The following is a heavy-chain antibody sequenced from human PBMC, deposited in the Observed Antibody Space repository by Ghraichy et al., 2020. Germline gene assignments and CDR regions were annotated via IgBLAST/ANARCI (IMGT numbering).Heavy chain of an antibody. V-gene: IGHV3-23*01. CDR3: AKDQDNGDYYWYFDL. J-gene: IGHJ2*01. Sequence: GGSLRLSCAASGFTFRNYAMSWVRQAPGKGLEWVSGISGGRAGTYYADSVKGRFTISRDNSKNRLFLQMNSLTAEDTAVYYCAKDQDNGDYYWYFDLWGRGTLVTVSS. CDR1: GFTFRNYA. D-gene: IGHD4-17*01. CDR2: ISGGRAGT.